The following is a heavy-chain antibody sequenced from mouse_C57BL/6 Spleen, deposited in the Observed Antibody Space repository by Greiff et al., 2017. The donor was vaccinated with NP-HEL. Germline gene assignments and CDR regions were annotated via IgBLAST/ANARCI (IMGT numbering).Heavy chain of an antibody. Sequence: QVQLQQSGAELVKPGASVRISCKASGYAFSSYWMNWVKQRPGKGLEWIGQIYPGDGDTNYNGKFKGKATLTADKSSSTAYMQLSSLTSADSAVYFCARSGNGNLLSAMDYWGQGTSVTVSS. V-gene: IGHV1-80*01. D-gene: IGHD2-1*01. CDR3: ARSGNGNLLSAMDY. J-gene: IGHJ4*01. CDR2: IYPGDGDT. CDR1: GYAFSSYW.